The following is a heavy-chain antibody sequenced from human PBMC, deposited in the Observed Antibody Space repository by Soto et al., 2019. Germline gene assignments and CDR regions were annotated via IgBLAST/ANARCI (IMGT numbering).Heavy chain of an antibody. D-gene: IGHD3-10*01. Sequence: QVQLQESGPGLVKPSETLSLTCTVSGGSFSTYYWNWIRQPPGKGLEWIGYIYDSGSTNYNPSVKSRVTISVDTSKNQFSLKLSSVTAADTAVYYCARDAYYYGSGSSYYYGMDVWGQGTTATVSS. CDR3: ARDAYYYGSGSSYYYGMDV. J-gene: IGHJ6*02. V-gene: IGHV4-59*01. CDR1: GGSFSTYY. CDR2: IYDSGST.